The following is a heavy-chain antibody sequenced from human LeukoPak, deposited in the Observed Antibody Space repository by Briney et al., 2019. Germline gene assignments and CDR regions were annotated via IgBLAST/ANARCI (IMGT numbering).Heavy chain of an antibody. CDR1: GGSISTYY. Sequence: PSETLSLTCTVSGGSISTYYWGWIRQPPGKGLEWIGSIYYSGSTYYNPSLKSRVTISVDTSKNQFSLKLSSVTAADTAMYYCARAPGARPNWFDPWGQGTLVTVSS. V-gene: IGHV4-39*07. J-gene: IGHJ5*02. D-gene: IGHD2-8*02. CDR2: IYYSGST. CDR3: ARAPGARPNWFDP.